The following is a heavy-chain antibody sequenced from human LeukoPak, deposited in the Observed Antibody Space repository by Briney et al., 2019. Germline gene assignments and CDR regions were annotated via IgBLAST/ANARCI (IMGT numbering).Heavy chain of an antibody. J-gene: IGHJ6*02. D-gene: IGHD2/OR15-2a*01. CDR3: AREAPYRYFIHYYGMDV. Sequence: GGSLRLSCAASGFTFSDYYMSWIRQAPGKGLEWVSYISSSGSTIYYADSVKGRFTISRDNAKNSLYLQMNSLRAEDTAVYYCAREAPYRYFIHYYGMDVWGQGTTVTGS. CDR2: ISSSGSTI. CDR1: GFTFSDYY. V-gene: IGHV3-11*01.